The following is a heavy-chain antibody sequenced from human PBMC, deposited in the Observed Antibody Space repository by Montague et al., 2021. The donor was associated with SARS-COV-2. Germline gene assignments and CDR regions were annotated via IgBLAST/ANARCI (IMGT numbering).Heavy chain of an antibody. J-gene: IGHJ4*02. Sequence: SETLSLTCVVSDVSLSSSTWWSWVRQSPGKGLEWVGETYLSGFTQYNPSVKSRVTISLDDSRSQFSLRLTSVAAADTAVYLCARGGLGNRGFDYWGQGALVTVSS. CDR2: TYLSGFT. D-gene: IGHD3/OR15-3a*01. CDR1: DVSLSSSTW. CDR3: ARGGLGNRGFDY. V-gene: IGHV4-4*02.